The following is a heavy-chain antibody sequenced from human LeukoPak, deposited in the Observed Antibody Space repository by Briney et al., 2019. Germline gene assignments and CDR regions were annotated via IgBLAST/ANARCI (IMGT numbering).Heavy chain of an antibody. Sequence: ASVKVSCKASGYTFTGYYMHWVRQAPGQGLEWMGWINPNSGGTNYAQKFQGRVTMTRDTSISTAYMELSRLRSGDTAVYYCARERRGAAAGTPRNWFDPWGQGTLVTVSS. D-gene: IGHD6-13*01. CDR3: ARERRGAAAGTPRNWFDP. V-gene: IGHV1-2*02. CDR2: INPNSGGT. J-gene: IGHJ5*02. CDR1: GYTFTGYY.